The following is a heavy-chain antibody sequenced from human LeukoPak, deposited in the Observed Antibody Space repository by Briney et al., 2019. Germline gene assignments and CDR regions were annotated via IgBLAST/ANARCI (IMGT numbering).Heavy chain of an antibody. D-gene: IGHD3-22*01. CDR3: TKTTTGYSSGQYPGWPADH. V-gene: IGHV3-23*01. J-gene: IGHJ4*02. CDR1: GLTFNNYA. CDR2: IFGSGGSA. Sequence: PGGSLRLSCTASGLTFNNYAMYWVRQAPRKGLEWVAGIFGSGGSAHYADSVKGRFTISRDNSKNTVYLQMDSLRGEDTAVYYCTKTTTGYSSGQYPGWPADHWGQGALVTVSS.